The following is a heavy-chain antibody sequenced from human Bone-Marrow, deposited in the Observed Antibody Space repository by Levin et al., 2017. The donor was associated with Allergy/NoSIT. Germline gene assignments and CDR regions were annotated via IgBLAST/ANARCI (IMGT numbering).Heavy chain of an antibody. V-gene: IGHV3-33*01. CDR2: TWYDGSHD. CDR1: RFTLRAYA. CDR3: AREVWAHDEFWSGYSDY. Sequence: GGSLRLSCAASRFTLRAYAMSWVPQAPGKGPEWVPTTWYDGSHDDYADTEKGRFTISRDNSKNTPHLQMNSLRAEDTGVYDCAREVWAHDEFWSGYSDYWGQGTLVTVSS. D-gene: IGHD3-3*01. J-gene: IGHJ4*02.